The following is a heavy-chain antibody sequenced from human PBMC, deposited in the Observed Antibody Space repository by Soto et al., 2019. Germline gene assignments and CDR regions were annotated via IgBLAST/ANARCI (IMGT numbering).Heavy chain of an antibody. J-gene: IGHJ6*02. Sequence: PSETLSLTCTVSGDSISSSYWSWIRQSPGKGLEWIGYIYYSGSTNYNASLKSRVTISVDTSKNQFSLKLSSVTAADTAVYYCARGRRWPGHYYYGMDVWGQGTTVTVSS. CDR1: GDSISSSY. CDR3: ARGRRWPGHYYYGMDV. D-gene: IGHD2-15*01. V-gene: IGHV4-59*01. CDR2: IYYSGST.